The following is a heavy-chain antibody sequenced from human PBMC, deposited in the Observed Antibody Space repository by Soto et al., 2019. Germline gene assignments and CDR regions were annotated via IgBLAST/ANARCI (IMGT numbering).Heavy chain of an antibody. Sequence: ASVKVSCKASGYTFINFDISWVRQAAGQGLEWLGWMNPGSGKTGYASKFQGRVAMTRDTSISTAYMELSRLRSDDTAVYYCARDYNPAYGSGSFYYYYYYGMDVWGQGTTVTVSS. CDR3: ARDYNPAYGSGSFYYYYYYGMDV. D-gene: IGHD3-10*01. V-gene: IGHV1-8*02. CDR1: GYTFINFD. J-gene: IGHJ6*02. CDR2: MNPGSGKT.